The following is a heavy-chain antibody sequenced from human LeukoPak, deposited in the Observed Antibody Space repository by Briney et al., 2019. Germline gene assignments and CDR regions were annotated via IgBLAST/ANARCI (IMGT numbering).Heavy chain of an antibody. V-gene: IGHV1-18*01. CDR2: ISAYNGNT. J-gene: IGHJ5*02. D-gene: IGHD5-18*01. CDR1: GYTFTSYG. CDR3: ARVDRWLQIYNWFDP. Sequence: ASVKVSCKASGYTFTSYGISWVRQAPGQGLEWMGWISAYNGNTNYAQKLQGRVTMTTDTSTSTAYMELSRLRSDDTAVYYCARVDRWLQIYNWFDPWGQGTLVTVSS.